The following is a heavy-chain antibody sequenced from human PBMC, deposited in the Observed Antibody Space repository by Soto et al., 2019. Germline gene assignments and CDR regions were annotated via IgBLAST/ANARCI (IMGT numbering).Heavy chain of an antibody. CDR1: GFTFDDYA. V-gene: IGHV3-9*01. Sequence: GGSLRLSCAASGFTFDDYAMHWVRQAPGKGLEWVSGISWNSGSIGYADSVKGRFTISRDNAKNSLYLQMNSLRAEDTALYYCAKEALGRDAFDIWGQGTMVTVSS. D-gene: IGHD6-6*01. J-gene: IGHJ3*02. CDR2: ISWNSGSI. CDR3: AKEALGRDAFDI.